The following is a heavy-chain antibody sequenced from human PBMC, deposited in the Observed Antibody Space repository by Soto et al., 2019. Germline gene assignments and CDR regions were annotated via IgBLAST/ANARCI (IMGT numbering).Heavy chain of an antibody. V-gene: IGHV3-23*01. Sequence: WGSLRLSCASSGFTFSSYAMSWVRQAPGKGLEWVSAISGSGGSTYYADSVKGRFTISRDNSKNTLYLQMNSLRAEDTAVYYCATDFGLLGAPEYGLDVWGQGTTVTVSS. CDR3: ATDFGLLGAPEYGLDV. CDR1: GFTFSSYA. CDR2: ISGSGGST. D-gene: IGHD1-26*01. J-gene: IGHJ6*02.